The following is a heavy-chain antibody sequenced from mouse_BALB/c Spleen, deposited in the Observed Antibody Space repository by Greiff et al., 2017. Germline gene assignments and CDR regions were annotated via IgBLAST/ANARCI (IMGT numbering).Heavy chain of an antibody. CDR1: GFSLTSYG. V-gene: IGHV2-9*02. CDR2: IWAGGSP. CDR3: ARGDPSTMIFAMDD. J-gene: IGHJ4*01. Sequence: QVQLKQSGPGLVAPSQSLSITCTVSGFSLTSYGVHWVRQPPGKGLEWLGVIWAGGSPNYNSALMSRLSLSKDNSKSQVFLKMNSLQTDDTAMYYCARGDPSTMIFAMDDWGEGTSVTVSS. D-gene: IGHD2-4*01.